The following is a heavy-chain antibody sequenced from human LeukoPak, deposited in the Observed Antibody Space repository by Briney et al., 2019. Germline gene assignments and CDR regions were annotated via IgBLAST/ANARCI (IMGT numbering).Heavy chain of an antibody. CDR1: GFTFSDYY. J-gene: IGHJ3*02. Sequence: GGSLRLSCAASGFTFSDYYMSWIRQAPGKGLEWVSYISSGGSTIYYADSVKGRFTISRDNAKNSLYLQMNSLRAEDTAVYYCARDESTSAFDIWGQGTMVTVSS. CDR3: ARDESTSAFDI. D-gene: IGHD2-2*01. V-gene: IGHV3-11*01. CDR2: ISSGGSTI.